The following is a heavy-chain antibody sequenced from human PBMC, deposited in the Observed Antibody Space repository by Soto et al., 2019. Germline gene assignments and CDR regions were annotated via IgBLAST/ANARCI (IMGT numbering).Heavy chain of an antibody. CDR3: ARDFVPGRMVRGVSAFDL. D-gene: IGHD3-10*01. CDR2: ISAYNGNT. CDR1: GYTFISYG. J-gene: IGHJ3*01. V-gene: IGHV1-18*04. Sequence: QVQLVQSGAEVKKPGASVKVSCKASGYTFISYGISWVRQAPGQGLEWMGWISAYNGNTNYAQKVQGRVTMTTDTSTSTAYMELKSLRSDDTAVYYCARDFVPGRMVRGVSAFDLWGQGTMVTVSS.